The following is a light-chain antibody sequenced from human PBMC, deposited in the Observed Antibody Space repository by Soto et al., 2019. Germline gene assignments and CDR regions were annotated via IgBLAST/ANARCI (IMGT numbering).Light chain of an antibody. Sequence: QSALTQPRSVSGSPGQSVTISCTGASGDVGAYNYVSWYQQHQGKAAKLIIYDVTKRPSGVPDRFSGSKSGNTASLTISGLQADDEADYYCCSYPVDYPYVFGTGTKVTV. CDR3: CSYPVDYPYV. V-gene: IGLV2-11*01. CDR1: SGDVGAYNY. CDR2: DVT. J-gene: IGLJ1*01.